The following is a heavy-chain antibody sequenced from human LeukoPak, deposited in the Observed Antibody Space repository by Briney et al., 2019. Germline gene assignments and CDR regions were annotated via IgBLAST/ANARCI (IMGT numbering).Heavy chain of an antibody. Sequence: GGSLRLSCAASGFTFSSYWMSWVRQVPGKGLEWVANIKQDGSEKYYVDSVKGRFTISRDNAKNSLYLQMNSLRAEDTAVYYCARESPPANPIQLWKHRGYFDYWGQGTLVTVSS. CDR1: GFTFSSYW. V-gene: IGHV3-7*01. CDR2: IKQDGSEK. CDR3: ARESPPANPIQLWKHRGYFDY. D-gene: IGHD5-18*01. J-gene: IGHJ4*02.